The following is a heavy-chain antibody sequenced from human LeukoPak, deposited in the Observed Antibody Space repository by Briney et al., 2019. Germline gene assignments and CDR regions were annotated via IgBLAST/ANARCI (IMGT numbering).Heavy chain of an antibody. D-gene: IGHD6-19*01. V-gene: IGHV1-18*01. CDR2: ISAYIGNT. CDR3: ARELKTAVSVYYFDY. CDR1: GYTFTNYG. Sequence: ASVKVSCKASGYTFTNYGINWVRQAPGQGLEWMGWISAYIGNTIHAQKFQGRVTMTTDISTSTAYMELRSLGSDDTAVYYCARELKTAVSVYYFDYWGQGTLVTVSS. J-gene: IGHJ4*02.